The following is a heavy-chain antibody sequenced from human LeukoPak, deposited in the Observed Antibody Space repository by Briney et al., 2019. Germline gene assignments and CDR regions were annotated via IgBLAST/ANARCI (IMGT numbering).Heavy chain of an antibody. CDR2: VNTDGSST. CDR1: GFTFRSYW. Sequence: GSLRLSCAASGFTFRSYWMHWVRQAPGKGLVWVSRVNTDGSSTSYADSVKGRFTISRDNAKNTLYLQMNSLRAEDTAVYYCARVKDTSYGMDVWGQGTTLTVSS. D-gene: IGHD2-15*01. J-gene: IGHJ6*02. CDR3: ARVKDTSYGMDV. V-gene: IGHV3-74*01.